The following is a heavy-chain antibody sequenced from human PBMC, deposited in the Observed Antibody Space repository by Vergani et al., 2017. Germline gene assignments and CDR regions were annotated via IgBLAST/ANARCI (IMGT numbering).Heavy chain of an antibody. D-gene: IGHD1-26*01. V-gene: IGHV3-21*01. CDR3: ARGDSGSYYLVY. CDR1: GFTFSSYS. CDR2: ISSSSSYI. Sequence: VQLVESGGGVVQPGRSLRLSCAASGFTFSSYSMNWVRQAPGKGLEWVSSISSSSSYIYYADSVKGRFTISRDNAKNSLYLQMNSLRAEDTAVYYCARGDSGSYYLVYWGQGTLVTVSS. J-gene: IGHJ4*02.